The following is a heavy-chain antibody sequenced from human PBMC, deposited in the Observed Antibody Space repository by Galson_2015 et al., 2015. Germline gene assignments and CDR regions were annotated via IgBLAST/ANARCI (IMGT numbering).Heavy chain of an antibody. Sequence: ETLSLPCTVSGGSISSSSYYWGWIRQPPGKGLEWIGRIYYSGSTYYNPSLKSRVTISVETSKNQFSLKLTSVTAADTAVYYCARHYASYSSGWYGYWGQGTLVTVSS. D-gene: IGHD6-19*01. CDR3: ARHYASYSSGWYGY. CDR2: IYYSGST. CDR1: GGSISSSSYY. J-gene: IGHJ4*02. V-gene: IGHV4-39*01.